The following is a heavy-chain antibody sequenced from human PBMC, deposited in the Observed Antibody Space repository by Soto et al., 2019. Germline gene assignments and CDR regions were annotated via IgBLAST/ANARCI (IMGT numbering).Heavy chain of an antibody. J-gene: IGHJ4*02. CDR3: VHSPYYDPRDLTFDY. V-gene: IGHV2-5*02. Sequence: QITLKESGPTLVKPTQTLTLTCTFSGFSLSTRGVGVGWIRQPPGKALEWLALIYWDDDIRYRPSLKSRLTITKDTSKNQVVLKMANMDPVDTATYYCVHSPYYDPRDLTFDYWGQGTLVTVSS. CDR1: GFSLSTRGVG. CDR2: IYWDDDI. D-gene: IGHD3-3*01.